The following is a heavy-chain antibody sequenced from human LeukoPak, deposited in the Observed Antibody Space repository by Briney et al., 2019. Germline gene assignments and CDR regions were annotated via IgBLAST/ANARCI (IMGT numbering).Heavy chain of an antibody. J-gene: IGHJ4*02. D-gene: IGHD6-19*01. CDR2: FDPEDGET. Sequence: ASVKVSFKVSGYTLTELSMHWVRQAPGKGLEWMGGFDPEDGETIYAQKFQGRVTMTEDTSTDTAYMELSSLRSEDTAVYYCATEVAVAGNGALFDYWGQGTLVTVSS. CDR1: GYTLTELS. CDR3: ATEVAVAGNGALFDY. V-gene: IGHV1-24*01.